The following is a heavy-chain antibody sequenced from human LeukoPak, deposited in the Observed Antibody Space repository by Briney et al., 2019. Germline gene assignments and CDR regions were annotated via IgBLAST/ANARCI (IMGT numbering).Heavy chain of an antibody. Sequence: HAGGSLRLSCVASGFTFTNHWMSWVRQAPGKGLEWVANIREDGGHKNYVDSVKGRFTISRDNAKNSLFLQMDSLRVDDTALYYCARDGRGGHNDFWGQGTLITVSS. J-gene: IGHJ4*02. D-gene: IGHD4-23*01. V-gene: IGHV3-7*01. CDR3: ARDGRGGHNDF. CDR1: GFTFTNHW. CDR2: IREDGGHK.